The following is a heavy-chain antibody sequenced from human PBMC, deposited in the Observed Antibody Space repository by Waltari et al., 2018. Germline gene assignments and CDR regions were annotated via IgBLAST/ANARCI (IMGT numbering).Heavy chain of an antibody. Sequence: QVQLVQSGAEVKKPGASVKVSCKASGYTFTGYYMHWVRPAPGQGLEWMGRINPNSGGTNYAQKFQGRVTMTRDTSISTAYMELSRLRSDDTAVYYCARVSAYCGGDCYFPFDYWGQGTLVTVSS. D-gene: IGHD2-21*01. V-gene: IGHV1-2*06. J-gene: IGHJ4*02. CDR1: GYTFTGYY. CDR2: INPNSGGT. CDR3: ARVSAYCGGDCYFPFDY.